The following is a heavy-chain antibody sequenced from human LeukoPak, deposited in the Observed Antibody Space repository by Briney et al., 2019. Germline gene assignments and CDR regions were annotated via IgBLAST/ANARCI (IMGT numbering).Heavy chain of an antibody. CDR3: ARGGTQPLGYCSSTSCPHFDY. J-gene: IGHJ4*02. V-gene: IGHV3-48*01. Sequence: PGGSLRLSCAASGFTFSSYSMNWVRQAPGKGLEWVSYISSSSSTIYYADSVKGRFTISRDNAKNSLYLQMNSLRAEDTAVYYCARGGTQPLGYCSSTSCPHFDYWGQGTLVTVSS. CDR1: GFTFSSYS. CDR2: ISSSSSTI. D-gene: IGHD2-2*01.